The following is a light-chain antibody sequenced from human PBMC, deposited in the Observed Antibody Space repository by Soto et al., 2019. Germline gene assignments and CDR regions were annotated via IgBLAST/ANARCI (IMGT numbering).Light chain of an antibody. CDR1: QSLVYSDGNSN. CDR3: MQGTNWPPT. V-gene: IGKV2-30*01. Sequence: DVALTQSPLSLPVTLGQPASISCRSSQSLVYSDGNSNLTWFLHRPGQSPRRLIYKVSKRDAGVPDRFRCNGADADFTLKIRRVEAEDVGMYSCMQGTNWPPTCGQGSKVEIK. J-gene: IGKJ1*01. CDR2: KVS.